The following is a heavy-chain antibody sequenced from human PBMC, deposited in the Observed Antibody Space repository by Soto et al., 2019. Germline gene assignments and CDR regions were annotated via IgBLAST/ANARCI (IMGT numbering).Heavy chain of an antibody. CDR2: ISGSGGST. CDR3: AKDPGGKYYDFWSGYPPDAFDI. Sequence: VQLLESGGGLVQPGGSLRLSCAASGFTFSSYAMSWVRQAPGKGLEWVSAISGSGGSTYYADSVKGRFTISRDNSKNTLYLQMNSLRAEDTAVYYCAKDPGGKYYDFWSGYPPDAFDIWGQGTMVTVSS. J-gene: IGHJ3*02. V-gene: IGHV3-23*01. CDR1: GFTFSSYA. D-gene: IGHD3-3*01.